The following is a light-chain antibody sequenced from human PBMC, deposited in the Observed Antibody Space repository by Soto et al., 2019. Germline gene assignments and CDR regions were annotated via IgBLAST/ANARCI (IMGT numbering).Light chain of an antibody. CDR2: SAS. CDR3: QQGNSFPIT. CDR1: QSIDNW. J-gene: IGKJ5*01. V-gene: IGKV1-12*01. Sequence: DIQMTQSPSSVSASVGDRVTITCRASQSIDNWLAWYQHKPGKAPHLLIYSASTLQSGVPSRFSGSGSGTAFSLTISSLQPEDFATYYCQQGNSFPITFGQGTRLEI.